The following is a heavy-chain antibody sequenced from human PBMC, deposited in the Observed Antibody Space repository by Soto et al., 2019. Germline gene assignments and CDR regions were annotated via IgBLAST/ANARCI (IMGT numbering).Heavy chain of an antibody. D-gene: IGHD6-19*01. CDR1: GYTLISYA. CDR2: INAGNGNT. CDR3: ARDKGPSGWDV. V-gene: IGHV1-3*01. J-gene: IGHJ6*02. Sequence: ASVKVSCKASGYTLISYAMHWVRQAPGQRLEWMGWINAGNGNTKYSQKFQGRVTITSDTSASTAYMELSSLRSEDTAVYYCARDKGPSGWDVWGQGTTVTVSS.